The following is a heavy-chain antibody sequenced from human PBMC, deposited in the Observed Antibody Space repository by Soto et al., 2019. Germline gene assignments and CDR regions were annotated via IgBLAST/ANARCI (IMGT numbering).Heavy chain of an antibody. CDR1: GFTCSSYE. V-gene: IGHV3-48*03. D-gene: IGHD6-19*01. CDR2: ISISGGTI. CDR3: ARGFGSGWSRGGYFDY. Sequence: PGGSLRLSCAASGFTCSSYELNWVHQAPGKGLEWVSYISISGGTIYYADSVKGRVTISRDNAKKSLYLQMNSLRAEDTAVYYCARGFGSGWSRGGYFDYWGQGTLVTVSS. J-gene: IGHJ4*02.